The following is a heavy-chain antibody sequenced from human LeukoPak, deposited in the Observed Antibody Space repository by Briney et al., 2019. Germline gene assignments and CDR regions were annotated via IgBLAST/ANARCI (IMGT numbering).Heavy chain of an antibody. CDR2: IIPIFGTA. J-gene: IGHJ6*04. D-gene: IGHD3-10*01. CDR1: GGTFSSYA. V-gene: IGHV1-69*01. Sequence: SVKVSCKASGGTFSSYAISWVRQAPGQGLEWMGGIIPIFGTANYAQKFQGRVTITADESTSTAYVELSSLRSEDTAVYYCARTAHYYGSGSYYNRGPQPYPMDVWGKGTTVTVSS. CDR3: ARTAHYYGSGSYYNRGPQPYPMDV.